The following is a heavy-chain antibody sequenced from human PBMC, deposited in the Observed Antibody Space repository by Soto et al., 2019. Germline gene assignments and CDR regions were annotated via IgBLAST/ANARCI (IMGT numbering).Heavy chain of an antibody. CDR2: VNPKRGDA. Sequence: QVVLVQSGAEVKKPGDSVKVSCKSSGYKFTEYYIHWMRQAPGQGPEWMGWVNPKRGDAVYAQKFQGWGTMTRDTATTTAYLEVNRLKPDDTAVYFRARDPGLPGRYWYFDLWGRGTLVTVSS. J-gene: IGHJ2*01. CDR3: ARDPGLPGRYWYFDL. D-gene: IGHD3-9*01. V-gene: IGHV1-2*04. CDR1: GYKFTEYY.